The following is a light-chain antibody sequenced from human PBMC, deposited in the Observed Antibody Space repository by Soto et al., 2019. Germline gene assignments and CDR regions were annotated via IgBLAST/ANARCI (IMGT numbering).Light chain of an antibody. CDR1: SSDIGAYNF. CDR2: DVN. J-gene: IGLJ2*01. V-gene: IGLV2-14*03. Sequence: QSALTQPASVSGSPGQSITISCTGTSSDIGAYNFVSWYQQHPGKAPKLMLYDVNIRPSGVSNRFSGSKSGNTASLTISGLQAEDEDDYYCTSWTTSPTMIFGGGTKLPVL. CDR3: TSWTTSPTMI.